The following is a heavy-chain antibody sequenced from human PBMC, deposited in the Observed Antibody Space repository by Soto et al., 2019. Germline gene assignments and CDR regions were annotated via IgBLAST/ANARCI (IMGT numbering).Heavy chain of an antibody. V-gene: IGHV4-34*01. J-gene: IGHJ4*02. CDR2: INHSGST. Sequence: QVQLQQWGAGLLKPSETLSLTCAVYGGSFSGYYWSWIRQPPGKGLEWIGEINHSGSTNYNPSLKSRVTISVDTSKNQFSLKLSSVTAADTTVYYCASGTWGQLWLSRRWDYWGQGTLVTVSS. CDR3: ASGTWGQLWLSRRWDY. CDR1: GGSFSGYY. D-gene: IGHD5-18*01.